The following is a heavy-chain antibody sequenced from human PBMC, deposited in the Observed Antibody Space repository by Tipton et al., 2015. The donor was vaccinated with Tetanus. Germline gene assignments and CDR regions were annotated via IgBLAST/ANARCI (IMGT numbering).Heavy chain of an antibody. CDR1: GGSISNYY. Sequence: LRLSCSVSGGSISNYYWNWIRQSPGKRLEWIGNIYSNGDTDYNPSLQRRATISLDTAKRHFSLRLKSVTAADTAVYYCARSHVFRFTLFGEEIPRSGRFDPWGQGTLVTVSS. V-gene: IGHV4-4*09. CDR3: ARSHVFRFTLFGEEIPRSGRFDP. CDR2: IYSNGDT. J-gene: IGHJ5*02. D-gene: IGHD3-3*01.